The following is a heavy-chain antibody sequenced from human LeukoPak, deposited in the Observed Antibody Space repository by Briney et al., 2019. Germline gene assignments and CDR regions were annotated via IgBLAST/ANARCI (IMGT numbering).Heavy chain of an antibody. CDR1: GYSFTSYW. D-gene: IGHD3-22*01. CDR2: IYPGDSDT. V-gene: IGHV5-51*01. Sequence: PGESPKISCKGSGYSFTSYWIGWVRQMPGKGLEWMGIIYPGDSDTRYSPSFQGQVTISADKSISTAYLQWSSLKASDTAMYYCARHGTYHYYDSSGGDYWGQGTLVTVSS. CDR3: ARHGTYHYYDSSGGDY. J-gene: IGHJ4*02.